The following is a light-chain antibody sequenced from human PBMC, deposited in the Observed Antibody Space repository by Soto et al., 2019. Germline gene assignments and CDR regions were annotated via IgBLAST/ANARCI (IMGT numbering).Light chain of an antibody. J-gene: IGKJ1*01. CDR1: QSVSTRS. CDR2: GAS. Sequence: EIVLTESPGTLSLSPGERATLSCRASQSVSTRSLAWYQQKPVQAPRLLISGASSRAADIPDRFSGSGSGTDFTLTINRLEPEDFAVYYCQQYDSSPRTFGQGTKVDIK. V-gene: IGKV3-20*01. CDR3: QQYDSSPRT.